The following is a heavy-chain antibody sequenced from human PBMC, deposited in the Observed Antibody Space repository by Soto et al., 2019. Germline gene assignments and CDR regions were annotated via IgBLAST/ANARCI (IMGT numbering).Heavy chain of an antibody. V-gene: IGHV4-39*01. CDR1: GGSISSSSYY. J-gene: IGHJ5*02. Sequence: QLQLQESGPGLVKPSETLSLTCTVSGGSISSSSYYWGWIRQPPGKGLEWIGRIYYSGSTYYNPSLKSRATISVATSKNQFSLKLSSVTAADTAVYYCASPKIAFYNWFTPWGKGTLVTVSS. CDR3: ASPKIAFYNWFTP. CDR2: IYYSGST. D-gene: IGHD3-3*02.